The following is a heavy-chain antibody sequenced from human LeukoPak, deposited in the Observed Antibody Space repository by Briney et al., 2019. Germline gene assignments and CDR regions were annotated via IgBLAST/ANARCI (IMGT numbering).Heavy chain of an antibody. Sequence: PGGSLRLSCAASGFTFSSYGMSWVRQAPGKGLEWVGRIKSKIDGGTTDYAAPVKGRFTISRDDSKNTLYLQMNSLRAEDTAVYYCAKENSLKWERQGGIDYWGQGTLVTVSS. J-gene: IGHJ4*02. CDR1: GFTFSSYG. CDR2: IKSKIDGGTT. D-gene: IGHD1-26*01. CDR3: AKENSLKWERQGGIDY. V-gene: IGHV3-15*01.